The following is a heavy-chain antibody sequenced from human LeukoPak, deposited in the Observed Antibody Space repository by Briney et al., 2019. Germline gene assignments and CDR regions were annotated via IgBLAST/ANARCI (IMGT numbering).Heavy chain of an antibody. CDR1: GFTFSDYY. D-gene: IGHD6-13*01. CDR3: GTAAPAGASYAMDV. Sequence: GGSLRLSCAASGFTFSDYYMSWIRQAPGKGLEWVAVIWFDGSNKYYADSVKGRFTISRDNSKNTLYLQMNNLRAEDTAVYYCGTAAPAGASYAMDVWGQGTTVTVSS. V-gene: IGHV3-33*08. CDR2: IWFDGSNK. J-gene: IGHJ6*02.